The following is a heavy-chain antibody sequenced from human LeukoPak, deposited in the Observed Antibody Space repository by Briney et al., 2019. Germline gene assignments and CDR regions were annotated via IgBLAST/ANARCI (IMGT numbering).Heavy chain of an antibody. CDR1: GYTLSELS. J-gene: IGHJ4*02. D-gene: IGHD3-22*01. V-gene: IGHV1-24*01. CDR2: FDPEDDER. CDR3: ATELRSGYFDY. Sequence: ASVKVSCKASGYTLSELSMHWVRQAPGKGLEWMGGFDPEDDERVYAQKFQGRVTMTEDTSTDTAYMELSSLRSEDTAIYYCATELRSGYFDYWGQGTLVTVSS.